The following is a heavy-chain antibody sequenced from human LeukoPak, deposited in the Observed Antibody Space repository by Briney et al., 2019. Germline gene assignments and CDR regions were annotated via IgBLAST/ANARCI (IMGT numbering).Heavy chain of an antibody. CDR2: INHRGNT. J-gene: IGHJ4*02. CDR1: GGSFSGYY. D-gene: IGHD6-19*01. V-gene: IGHV4-34*01. Sequence: SETLSLTCAVYGGSFSGYYWSCIREPPGRGLEWIGEINHRGNTIDKTSLKSRVTISVDTSKNQLSLKMSSLSAAPTAVYYCARHGRTDIAVAGIRGFDCWGQGTLVTVSS. CDR3: ARHGRTDIAVAGIRGFDC.